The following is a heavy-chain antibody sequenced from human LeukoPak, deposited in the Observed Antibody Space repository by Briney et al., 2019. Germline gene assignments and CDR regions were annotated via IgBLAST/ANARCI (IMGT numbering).Heavy chain of an antibody. J-gene: IGHJ4*02. Sequence: PETLSLTCTVSGGSITGYCWSWIRQPPGEGLEWIGYICNSGSTNYNPSLKSRVTISVDTSKNPFSLKLSSVTAADTAVYYCARHGGSYSLDYWGQGTLVTVSS. CDR3: ARHGGSYSLDY. CDR2: ICNSGST. D-gene: IGHD1-26*01. V-gene: IGHV4-59*08. CDR1: GGSITGYC.